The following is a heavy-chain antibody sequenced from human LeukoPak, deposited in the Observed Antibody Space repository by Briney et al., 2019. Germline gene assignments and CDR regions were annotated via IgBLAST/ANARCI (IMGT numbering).Heavy chain of an antibody. V-gene: IGHV1-69*13. Sequence: SVKVSCKASGGTFSSYAISWVRQAPGQGLEWMGGIIPIFGTANYAQKFQGRVTITADESTSTAYMELSSLRSEDTAVYYCARVTKILLWFGEQNPGAAFDIWGQGTMVTVSS. CDR1: GGTFSSYA. J-gene: IGHJ3*02. D-gene: IGHD3-10*01. CDR3: ARVTKILLWFGEQNPGAAFDI. CDR2: IIPIFGTA.